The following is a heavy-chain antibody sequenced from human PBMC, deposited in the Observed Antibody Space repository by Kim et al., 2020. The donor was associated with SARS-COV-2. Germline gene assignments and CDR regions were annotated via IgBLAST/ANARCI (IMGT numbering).Heavy chain of an antibody. CDR3: ARGRGEYGEFGPEY. Sequence: SETLSLTCAIYGGSFSGHYWNWIRQPPGKGLEWIGEINHSGGTNYNPSLKSRVTISVDTSKSHFSLNLRFLTAADTAVYYCARGRGEYGEFGPEYWGQGT. J-gene: IGHJ4*02. D-gene: IGHD3-16*01. V-gene: IGHV4-34*01. CDR2: INHSGGT. CDR1: GGSFSGHY.